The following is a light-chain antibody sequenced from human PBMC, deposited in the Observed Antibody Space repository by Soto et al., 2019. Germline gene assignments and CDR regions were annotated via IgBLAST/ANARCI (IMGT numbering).Light chain of an antibody. Sequence: EIVLTQSPATLSLSPGERATLSCRASQSVSSYFAWYQQKPGQAPRLLIYDAPNRAAGIPARFSGSGSGTDFTLTSSSLEPEDFAVYYCQQRGNWPLTFGQGTKVEIK. J-gene: IGKJ1*01. CDR3: QQRGNWPLT. CDR2: DAP. V-gene: IGKV3-11*01. CDR1: QSVSSY.